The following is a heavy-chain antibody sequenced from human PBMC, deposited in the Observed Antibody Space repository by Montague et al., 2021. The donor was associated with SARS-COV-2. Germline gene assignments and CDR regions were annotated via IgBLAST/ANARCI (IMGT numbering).Heavy chain of an antibody. CDR1: GGSFSGYY. D-gene: IGHD3-22*01. V-gene: IGHV4-34*01. Sequence: SETLSLTCAVHGGSFSGYYWSWIRQPPGKGLEWIGEINHSGSTNYNPSLKSRVSISVATSKNQFSLKLSSVTAADTAVYYCARGAPTITMIVVVFTGAGWYFDLWGRGTLVTVSS. CDR3: ARGAPTITMIVVVFTGAGWYFDL. J-gene: IGHJ2*01. CDR2: INHSGST.